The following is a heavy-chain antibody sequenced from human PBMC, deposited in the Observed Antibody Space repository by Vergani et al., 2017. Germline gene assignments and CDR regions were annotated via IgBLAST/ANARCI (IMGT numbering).Heavy chain of an antibody. CDR3: ARARGIEAACWYFDL. CDR2: IYYSGVT. Sequence: QVQLQASGPGLVKPSETLSLTCTVSGGSISSYSWSWIRQHPGKGLEWIGYIYYSGVTYYHPSLKSRVTISIDTSKNQFSLKLTSLTAADTAVYYCARARGIEAACWYFDLWGRGTLVTVSS. D-gene: IGHD6-13*01. J-gene: IGHJ2*01. V-gene: IGHV4-59*06. CDR1: GGSISSYS.